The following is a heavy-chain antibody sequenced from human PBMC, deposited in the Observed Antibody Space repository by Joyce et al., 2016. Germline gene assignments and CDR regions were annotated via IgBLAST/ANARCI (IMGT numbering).Heavy chain of an antibody. CDR3: AKAGSGWLYFDH. CDR1: GFTFGKFA. D-gene: IGHD6-19*01. V-gene: IGHV3-64D*06. CDR2: ISSNGGSI. Sequence: EVQLVESGGGLVRAGGSLRLSCSASGFTFGKFAMNWVRQAPGKGPEVMSGISSNGGSIYYADSVKGRFTISRDNSKNTVYLQMDSLGHEDSALYYCAKAGSGWLYFDHWGQGALVTVS. J-gene: IGHJ4*02.